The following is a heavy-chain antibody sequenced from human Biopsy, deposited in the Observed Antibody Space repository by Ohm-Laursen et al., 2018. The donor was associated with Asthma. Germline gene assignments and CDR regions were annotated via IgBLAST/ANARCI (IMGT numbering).Heavy chain of an antibody. D-gene: IGHD3-10*01. Sequence: SVKVSCKASGYTFTNYSMRWVRQAPGQGLEWMGRINPSGGSTNYAQKFQGRVTMTRDTSTSTVYMELSSLRSEDTAVYYCARGSNYHGSGRAPTGMDVWGQGTAVTVSS. CDR2: INPSGGST. V-gene: IGHV1-46*01. J-gene: IGHJ6*02. CDR3: ARGSNYHGSGRAPTGMDV. CDR1: GYTFTNYS.